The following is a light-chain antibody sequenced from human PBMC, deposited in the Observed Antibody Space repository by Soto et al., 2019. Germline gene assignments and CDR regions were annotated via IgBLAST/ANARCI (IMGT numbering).Light chain of an antibody. J-gene: IGKJ1*01. CDR2: KAS. CDR1: QTIINW. CDR3: QQYHTYWWT. V-gene: IGKV1-5*03. Sequence: DILMTQSPSTLSASVGDRVTITCRASQTIINWLAWYQQKPGKAPKLLIYKASTLEGEVPSRFSGSGSETEFTLTINSLQPDDSATYYCQQYHTYWWTFGQGTKVDIK.